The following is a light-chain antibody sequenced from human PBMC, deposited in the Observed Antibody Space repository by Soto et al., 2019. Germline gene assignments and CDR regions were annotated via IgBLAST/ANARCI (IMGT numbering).Light chain of an antibody. CDR2: DAS. Sequence: DIQMTQSPSTLSASVGDRVTITCRASQSLSSWLAWYQQKPGKAPKLLIYDASSLESGVPSRFSCSGSGTEFTLTISSLQPDDVATYDCQQYNSYSPLTFGGGTKVEIK. CDR1: QSLSSW. CDR3: QQYNSYSPLT. J-gene: IGKJ4*01. V-gene: IGKV1-5*01.